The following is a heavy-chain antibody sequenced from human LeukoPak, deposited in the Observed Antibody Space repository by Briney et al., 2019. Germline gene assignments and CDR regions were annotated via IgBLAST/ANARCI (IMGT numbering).Heavy chain of an antibody. V-gene: IGHV1-18*01. CDR1: GYTFTSYG. J-gene: IGHJ3*02. CDR2: ISTYIDKT. Sequence: ASVKVSCKASGYTFTSYGITWVRQAPGQGLEWMGWISTYIDKTNYAQKFQGRVTITADESTSTAYMELSSLRSEDTAVYYCARVEAPAAADTRRAFNIWGQGTMVTVSS. D-gene: IGHD6-13*01. CDR3: ARVEAPAAADTRRAFNI.